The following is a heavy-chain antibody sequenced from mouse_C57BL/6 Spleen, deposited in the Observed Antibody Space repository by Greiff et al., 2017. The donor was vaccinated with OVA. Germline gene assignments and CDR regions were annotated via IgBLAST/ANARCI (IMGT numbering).Heavy chain of an antibody. CDR1: GYTFTSYW. CDR3: ARRDYGSSYRFAY. J-gene: IGHJ3*01. Sequence: VQLQQPGAELVRPGSSVKLSCKASGYTFTSYWMDWVKQRPGQGLEWIGNIYPSDSGTHYNQKFKDKATLTVDKSSSTAYMQLSSLTSEDSAVYYCARRDYGSSYRFAYWGQGTLVTVSA. V-gene: IGHV1-61*01. D-gene: IGHD1-1*01. CDR2: IYPSDSGT.